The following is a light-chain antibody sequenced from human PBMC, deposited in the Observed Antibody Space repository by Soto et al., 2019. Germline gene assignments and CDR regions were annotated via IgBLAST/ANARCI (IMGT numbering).Light chain of an antibody. CDR3: QQRSNWPPYT. V-gene: IGKV3-11*01. CDR1: QSVSSY. CDR2: DAS. J-gene: IGKJ2*01. Sequence: EIGLTQSPATLSLSPGERATLSCRASQSVSSYLAWYQQKPGQAPRLLIYDASNRATGIPARFSGSGSGTDFPLTISSLEPEDFAVYYCQQRSNWPPYTFGQGTKLEIK.